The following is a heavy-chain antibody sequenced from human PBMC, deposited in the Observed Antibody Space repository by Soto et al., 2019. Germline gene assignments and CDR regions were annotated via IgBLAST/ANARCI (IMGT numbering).Heavy chain of an antibody. Sequence: ASVKVSCKASGYTFTSYDMHWVLQAPGQGLEWMGIINPSGGSTSYAQKFQGRVTMTRDTSTSTVYMELSSLRSEDTAVYYCAREAYSSGLDYWGQGTLVTVSS. CDR2: INPSGGST. V-gene: IGHV1-46*01. D-gene: IGHD6-19*01. CDR1: GYTFTSYD. J-gene: IGHJ4*02. CDR3: AREAYSSGLDY.